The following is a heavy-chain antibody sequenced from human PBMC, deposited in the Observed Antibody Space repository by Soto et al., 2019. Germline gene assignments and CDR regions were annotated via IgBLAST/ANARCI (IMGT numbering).Heavy chain of an antibody. CDR3: ARGDCSNSCYIGY. D-gene: IGHD2-2*01. Sequence: EVQLVESGGGLIQPGGSLRLSCVASGFSFRNYEMSWVRQAPGKGLEWISDITSSGGAVFYADSVKGRFTISRDNAKDSLYLQMYSLRVEDTAVYYCARGDCSNSCYIGYWGQGALVTVSS. V-gene: IGHV3-48*03. CDR1: GFSFRNYE. J-gene: IGHJ4*02. CDR2: ITSSGGAV.